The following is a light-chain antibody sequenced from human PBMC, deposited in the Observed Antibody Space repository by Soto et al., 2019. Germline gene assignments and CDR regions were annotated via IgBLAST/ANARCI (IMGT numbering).Light chain of an antibody. CDR1: QSVSSN. Sequence: EIVMTQSPATLSVSPGERATLSCRASQSVSSNLAWYQQKPGQAPRLLIYGASTRATGIPARFSGSGSGTEFTLTISSLQSEDFAVYYGKQYNNCPYPFGQGTKRDIK. CDR3: KQYNNCPYP. V-gene: IGKV3-15*01. CDR2: GAS. J-gene: IGKJ2*01.